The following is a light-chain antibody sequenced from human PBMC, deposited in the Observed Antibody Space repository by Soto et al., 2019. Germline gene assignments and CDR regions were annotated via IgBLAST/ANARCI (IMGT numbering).Light chain of an antibody. J-gene: IGKJ1*01. Sequence: DIQMTQSPSTLSASVGDRVTITCRASQSISSWLAWYQQKPGKAPKLLIYDASNLESGVPSKFSGSGSGTEFTLTISSLQPDDFATYYCQQYSSYLTFGQGTKV. CDR3: QQYSSYLT. CDR2: DAS. V-gene: IGKV1-5*01. CDR1: QSISSW.